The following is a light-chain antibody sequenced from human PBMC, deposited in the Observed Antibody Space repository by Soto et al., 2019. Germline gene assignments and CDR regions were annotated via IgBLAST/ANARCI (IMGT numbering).Light chain of an antibody. Sequence: EIVMTHSPATLSVSPGERATLSCRASQSVFSSLAWFQQKPGQAPRRLIYGAATRATGIPARFSGSGSGTEFTLTISSLQSEDFAIYYWQQHHNWPAFGQGTKVEIK. V-gene: IGKV3-15*01. J-gene: IGKJ1*01. CDR1: QSVFSS. CDR2: GAA. CDR3: QQHHNWPA.